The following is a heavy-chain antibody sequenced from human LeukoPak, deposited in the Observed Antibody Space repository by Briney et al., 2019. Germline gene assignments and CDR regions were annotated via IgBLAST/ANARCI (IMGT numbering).Heavy chain of an antibody. CDR2: INRSGST. D-gene: IGHD6-13*01. Sequence: SETLSLTCAVYGGSFSGYYWNWIRQPPGKGLEWIGEINRSGSTNYNPSLKSRVTISVDTSKNQFSLKLSSVTAADTAVYYCARGRRGPRYIAAAGGTCWFDPWGQGTLVTVSS. CDR1: GGSFSGYY. V-gene: IGHV4-34*01. CDR3: ARGRRGPRYIAAAGGTCWFDP. J-gene: IGHJ5*02.